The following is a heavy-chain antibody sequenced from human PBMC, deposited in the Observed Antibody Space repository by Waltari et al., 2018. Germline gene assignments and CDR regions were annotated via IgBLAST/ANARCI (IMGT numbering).Heavy chain of an antibody. D-gene: IGHD6-6*01. CDR1: GGTFSSYA. V-gene: IGHV1-69*01. Sequence: QVQLVQSGAEVKKPVSSVKVSCKASGGTFSSYATSWVRPAPGKGLAWMGGIIPIFGTANYAQKFQGRVTITADESTSTAYMELSSLRSEDTAVYYCAESGHSSSSFYYYGMDVWGQGTTVTVSS. J-gene: IGHJ6*01. CDR3: AESGHSSSSFYYYGMDV. CDR2: IIPIFGTA.